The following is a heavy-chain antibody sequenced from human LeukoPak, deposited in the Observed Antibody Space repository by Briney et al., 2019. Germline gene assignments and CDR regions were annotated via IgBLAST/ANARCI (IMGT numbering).Heavy chain of an antibody. D-gene: IGHD3-22*01. CDR1: GYSISSGYY. J-gene: IGHJ4*02. CDR2: IYHSGST. Sequence: SETLSLTCAVSGYSISSGYYWGWIRQPPGKGLEWIGRIYHSGSTYYNPSLKSRVTISVDTSKNQFSLKLSSVTAADTAVYYCARRFLGYYDSSGYYYFDYWGQGTLVTVSS. V-gene: IGHV4-38-2*01. CDR3: ARRFLGYYDSSGYYYFDY.